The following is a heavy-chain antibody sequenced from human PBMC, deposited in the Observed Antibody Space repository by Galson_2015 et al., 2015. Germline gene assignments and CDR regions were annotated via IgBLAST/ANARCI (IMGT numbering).Heavy chain of an antibody. CDR3: ARGHTVLRYFRMVRGVTGKLDY. D-gene: IGHD3-10*01. V-gene: IGHV1-8*01. Sequence: SVKVSCKASGYTFTSYDIDWVRQATGQGPEWMGWMNPNSGNTGYAQKFQGRVTMTRNTSISTAYMELSSLRSEDTAVYYCARGHTVLRYFRMVRGVTGKLDYWGQGTLVTVSS. CDR1: GYTFTSYD. J-gene: IGHJ4*02. CDR2: MNPNSGNT.